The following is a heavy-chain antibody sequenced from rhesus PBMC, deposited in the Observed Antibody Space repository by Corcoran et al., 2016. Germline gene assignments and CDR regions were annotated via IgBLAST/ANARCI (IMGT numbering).Heavy chain of an antibody. Sequence: QVQLQESGPGVVKPSETLSLTCAVSGGPISVCYRSSWIRQPPGKGLEWIGYIYGSSTSTNYNHSLKSRVTISRDTSKNQFSLEMSSVAAADTAVYYCARDGLYDRIDYWGQGVLVTVSS. CDR3: ARDGLYDRIDY. CDR1: GGPISVCYR. CDR2: IYGSSTST. J-gene: IGHJ4*01. D-gene: IGHD3-3*01. V-gene: IGHV4S10*01.